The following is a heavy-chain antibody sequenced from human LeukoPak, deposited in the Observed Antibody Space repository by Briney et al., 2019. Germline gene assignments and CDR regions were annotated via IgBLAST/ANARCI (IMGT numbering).Heavy chain of an antibody. CDR2: INHTGST. V-gene: IGHV4-34*01. J-gene: IGHJ4*02. Sequence: PSETLSLTCAVYGGSFSGYYCSWIRQPPGKGLEWIGEINHTGSTNCSHSLNSRVAISVETSKNQFSLKLSSVTAPDTAVYYCASGYPYAYVWGSYRHYPHPFFDYWGQGTLVTVSS. D-gene: IGHD3-16*02. CDR1: GGSFSGYY. CDR3: ASGYPYAYVWGSYRHYPHPFFDY.